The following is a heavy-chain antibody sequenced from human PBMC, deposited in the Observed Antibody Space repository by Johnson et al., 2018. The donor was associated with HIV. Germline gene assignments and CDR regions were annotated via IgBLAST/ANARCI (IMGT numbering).Heavy chain of an antibody. CDR2: IWYDGTNK. D-gene: IGHD5-18*01. V-gene: IGHV3-33*08. CDR3: AKSRGGYSYGYDAFDI. J-gene: IGHJ3*02. Sequence: QVQLVESGGGLVKPGGSLRLSCAVSGFIFRDYYMSWIRQAPGKGLEWVAVIWYDGTNKNYGDSVKGRFTISRDNSKNTLFLQMNSLRTEDTALYYCAKSRGGYSYGYDAFDIWGQGTMVTFSS. CDR1: GFIFRDYY.